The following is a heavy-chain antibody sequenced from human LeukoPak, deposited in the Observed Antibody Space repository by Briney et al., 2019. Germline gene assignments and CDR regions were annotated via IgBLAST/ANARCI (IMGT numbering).Heavy chain of an antibody. Sequence: SETLSLTCTVSGGSISSGSYYWSLIRQPARKGLEWIGRIYTSGSTNYNPSLKSRVTISVDTSKNQFSLKLSSVTAADTAVYYCAKGYDLYYDSSGYTRWGQGTLVTVSS. D-gene: IGHD3-22*01. CDR1: GGSISSGSYY. V-gene: IGHV4-61*02. CDR3: AKGYDLYYDSSGYTR. CDR2: IYTSGST. J-gene: IGHJ4*02.